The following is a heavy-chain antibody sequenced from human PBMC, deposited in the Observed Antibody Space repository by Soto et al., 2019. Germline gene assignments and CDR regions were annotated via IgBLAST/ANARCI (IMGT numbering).Heavy chain of an antibody. D-gene: IGHD6-13*01. J-gene: IGHJ6*02. CDR3: ARHPYSSSWNYYGMDV. Sequence: ETLSLTCTVSGGSISSSSYYWGWIRQPPGKGLEWIGSIYYSGSTYYNPSLKSRVTISVDTSKNQFSLKLSSVTAADTAAYYCARHPYSSSWNYYGMDVWGQGTTVTVSS. CDR2: IYYSGST. V-gene: IGHV4-39*01. CDR1: GGSISSSSYY.